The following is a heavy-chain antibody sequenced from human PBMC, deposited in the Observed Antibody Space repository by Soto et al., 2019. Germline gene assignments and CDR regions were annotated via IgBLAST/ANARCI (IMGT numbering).Heavy chain of an antibody. J-gene: IGHJ5*02. CDR3: ASSTFFGVVRGWFDP. Sequence: PSETLSLTCTVSGGSISSGDYYWSWIRQPPGKGLEWIGYIYYSGSTYYNPSLKSRVTISVDTSKNQFSLKLSSVTAADTAVYYCASSTFFGVVRGWFDPWGQGTLVNVSS. D-gene: IGHD3-3*01. CDR1: GGSISSGDYY. V-gene: IGHV4-30-4*01. CDR2: IYYSGST.